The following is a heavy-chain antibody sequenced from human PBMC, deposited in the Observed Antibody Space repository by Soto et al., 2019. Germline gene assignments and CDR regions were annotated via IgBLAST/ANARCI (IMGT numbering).Heavy chain of an antibody. CDR3: ARDRPDTAYCSSTSCYVFDY. V-gene: IGHV1-18*01. J-gene: IGHJ4*01. Sequence: ASVKVSCKASGYTFTNYGISWVRQAPGQGLEYMGWISAYNGNTNYAQTLQGRVTMTTDTSTSTAYMELRSLRSDDTAVYYRARDRPDTAYCSSTSCYVFDYWGQ. CDR1: GYTFTNYG. CDR2: ISAYNGNT. D-gene: IGHD2-2*01.